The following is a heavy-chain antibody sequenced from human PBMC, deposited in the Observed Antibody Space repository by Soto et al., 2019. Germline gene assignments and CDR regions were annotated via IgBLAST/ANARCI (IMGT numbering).Heavy chain of an antibody. Sequence: GGSLRLSCAASGFTFSSYGMHWVRQAPGKGLEWVAVIWYDGSNKYYADSVKGRFTISRDNSKNTMYPQMNSLRAEDTAVSYCARGRIAAAGTVPRHYYYYGMDVWGQGTTVTVSS. J-gene: IGHJ6*02. D-gene: IGHD6-13*01. CDR2: IWYDGSNK. CDR1: GFTFSSYG. V-gene: IGHV3-33*01. CDR3: ARGRIAAAGTVPRHYYYYGMDV.